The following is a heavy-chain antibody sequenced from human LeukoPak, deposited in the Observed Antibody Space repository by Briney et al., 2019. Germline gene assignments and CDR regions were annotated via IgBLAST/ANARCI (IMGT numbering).Heavy chain of an antibody. D-gene: IGHD2-8*01. Sequence: SVKVSCKASGGTFSSYAISWVRQAPGQGLEWMGGIIPIFGTANYAQKFQGRVTITTDESTSTAYMELSSLRSEDTAVYYCAREVRGNGVCCHFDYWGQGTLVTVSS. J-gene: IGHJ4*02. V-gene: IGHV1-69*05. CDR3: AREVRGNGVCCHFDY. CDR2: IIPIFGTA. CDR1: GGTFSSYA.